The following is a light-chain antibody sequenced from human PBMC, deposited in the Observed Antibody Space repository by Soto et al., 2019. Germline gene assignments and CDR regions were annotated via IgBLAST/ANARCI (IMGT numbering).Light chain of an antibody. CDR3: CSYAGSSTWV. CDR2: EGS. V-gene: IGLV2-23*01. CDR1: SSDVGSYNL. J-gene: IGLJ2*01. Sequence: QSALTQPVSVSGFPGQSITISCTGNSSDVGSYNLVSWYQQHPGKAPKLMIYEGSKRPSGVSNRFSGSKSGNTASLTISGLQAEDEADYYCCSYAGSSTWVFGGGTQLTVL.